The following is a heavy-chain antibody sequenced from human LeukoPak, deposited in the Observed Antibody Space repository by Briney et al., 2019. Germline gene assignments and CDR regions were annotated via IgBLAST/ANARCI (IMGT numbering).Heavy chain of an antibody. CDR2: IYSSGST. D-gene: IGHD2-2*01. CDR1: GGSISSGSYY. J-gene: IGHJ6*03. CDR3: AREGYCSSTSCDAEYYYYYYMDV. V-gene: IGHV4-61*02. Sequence: SSEALSLTCTVSGGSISSGSYYWSWIRQPAGKGLEWIGRIYSSGSTNYNPSLRSRVTISVDTSKNQCSLKLSSVTAADTAVYYCAREGYCSSTSCDAEYYYYYYMDVWGKGTTVTVSS.